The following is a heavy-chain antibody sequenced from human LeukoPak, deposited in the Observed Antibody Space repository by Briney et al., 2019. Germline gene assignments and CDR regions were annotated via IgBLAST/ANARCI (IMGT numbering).Heavy chain of an antibody. J-gene: IGHJ4*02. CDR1: GGSFSGYY. CDR3: ARASEATVVTDPAYDY. V-gene: IGHV4-34*01. D-gene: IGHD4-23*01. Sequence: SETLSLTCAVYGGSFSGYYWSWIRQPPGKGLEWIGEINHSGSTNYNPSLKSRVTISVDTSKNQFSLKLSSVTAADTAVYYCARASEATVVTDPAYDYWGQGTLVTVSS. CDR2: INHSGST.